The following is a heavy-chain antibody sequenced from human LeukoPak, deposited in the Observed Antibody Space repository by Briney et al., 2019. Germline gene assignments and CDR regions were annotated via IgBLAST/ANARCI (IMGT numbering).Heavy chain of an antibody. J-gene: IGHJ5*02. CDR1: GGSISSGGYY. CDR2: IYYSGST. Sequence: SETPSLTCTVSGGSISSGGYYWSWIRQHPGKGLEWIGYIYYSGSTYYNPSLKSRVTISVDTSKNQFSLKLSSVTAADTAVYYCARQAAYSGFDPWGQGTLVTVSS. CDR3: ARQAAYSGFDP. V-gene: IGHV4-31*03. D-gene: IGHD2-21*01.